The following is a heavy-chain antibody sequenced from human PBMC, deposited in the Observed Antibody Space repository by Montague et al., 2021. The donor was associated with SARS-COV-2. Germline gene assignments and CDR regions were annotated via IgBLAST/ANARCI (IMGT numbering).Heavy chain of an antibody. Sequence: SETLSLTCAVYGESFSGDYWSWIRQPPGKGLELIGEINHSGSTNYNPSLKSRVTISVDTSKNQFSLKLSSVTAADTAVYYCARGYDYVWWSYRYLHWFDPWGQGTLVTVSS. J-gene: IGHJ5*02. D-gene: IGHD3-16*02. CDR1: GESFSGDY. CDR2: INHSGST. V-gene: IGHV4-34*01. CDR3: ARGYDYVWWSYRYLHWFDP.